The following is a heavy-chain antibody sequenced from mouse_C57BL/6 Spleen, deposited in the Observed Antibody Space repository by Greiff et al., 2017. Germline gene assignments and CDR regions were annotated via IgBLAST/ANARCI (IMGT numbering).Heavy chain of an antibody. Sequence: QVQLQQPGAELVKPGASVKLSCKASGYTFTSYWMHWVKQRPGQGLEWIGMIHPNSGSTNYNEKFKSKATLTVDKSSSTAYMKLSSLTSEDSAVYYCARGGSSHYYAMDYWGQGTSVTVSS. CDR2: IHPNSGST. J-gene: IGHJ4*01. V-gene: IGHV1-64*01. CDR3: ARGGSSHYYAMDY. D-gene: IGHD1-1*01. CDR1: GYTFTSYW.